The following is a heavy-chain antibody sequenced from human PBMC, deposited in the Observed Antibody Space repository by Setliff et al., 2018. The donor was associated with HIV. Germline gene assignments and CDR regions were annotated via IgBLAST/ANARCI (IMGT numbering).Heavy chain of an antibody. CDR1: GFNFNDYT. Sequence: GGSLRLSCAASGFNFNDYTMHWVRQGPGKTLEWVSLISWDRYTTNYADSVKGRFTISRDNSKSVVYLQMNSLRAEDTAVYYCVQEGRTTSAFDVWGQGTMVT. J-gene: IGHJ3*01. CDR3: VQEGRTTSAFDV. V-gene: IGHV3-43D*04. CDR2: ISWDRYTT. D-gene: IGHD1-1*01.